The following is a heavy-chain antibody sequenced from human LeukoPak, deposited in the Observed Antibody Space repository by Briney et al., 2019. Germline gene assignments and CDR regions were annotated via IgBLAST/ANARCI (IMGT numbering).Heavy chain of an antibody. Sequence: PSQTLSLTCTASGGSISSGSYYWNWIRQPAGKGLEWIGRIYNSGSTNYNPSLKSRVTISVDTSKNQFSLKLSSVTAADTAVYYCARERGNYYYYMDVWAKGTTVTISS. CDR2: IYNSGST. CDR1: GGSISSGSYY. D-gene: IGHD1-26*01. V-gene: IGHV4-61*02. CDR3: ARERGNYYYYMDV. J-gene: IGHJ6*03.